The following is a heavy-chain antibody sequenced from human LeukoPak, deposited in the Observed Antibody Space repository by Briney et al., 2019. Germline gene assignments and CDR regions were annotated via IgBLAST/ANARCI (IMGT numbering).Heavy chain of an antibody. V-gene: IGHV4-39*01. CDR1: GGSISSSSYY. Sequence: SETLSLTCTVSGGSISSSSYYWGWIRQPPGKGLEWIGSIYYSGSTYYNPSLKSRVTISVDTSKNRFSLKLSSVTAADTAVYYCARGLRYFDWLLSFYGMDVWGQGTTVTVSS. D-gene: IGHD3-9*01. J-gene: IGHJ6*02. CDR2: IYYSGST. CDR3: ARGLRYFDWLLSFYGMDV.